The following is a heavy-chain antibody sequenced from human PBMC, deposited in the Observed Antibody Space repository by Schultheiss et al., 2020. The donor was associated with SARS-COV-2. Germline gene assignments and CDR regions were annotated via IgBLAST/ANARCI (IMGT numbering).Heavy chain of an antibody. CDR3: ARVYSHDYGYGMDV. J-gene: IGHJ6*02. V-gene: IGHV4-39*01. D-gene: IGHD5-18*01. CDR2: IYYGGST. CDR1: GGFSSSSTYY. Sequence: SETLSLTCTVSGGFSSSSTYYWGWIRQPPGKGLEWIGNIYYGGSTYYNPSLKSRVTISVDTSKNQFSLKLSSVTAADTAVYYCARVYSHDYGYGMDVWGQGTTVIVSS.